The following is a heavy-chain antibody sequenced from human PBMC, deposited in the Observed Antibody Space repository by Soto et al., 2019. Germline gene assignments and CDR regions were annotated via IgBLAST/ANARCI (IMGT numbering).Heavy chain of an antibody. CDR2: ISSTSSTM. D-gene: IGHD5-18*01. CDR1: EFTFSTYG. V-gene: IGHV3-48*02. J-gene: IGHJ5*02. CDR3: ARSGYISGYLLLDH. Sequence: EVQLVESGGGLVQPGGSLRLSCAASEFTFSTYGMNWVRQGPGKGLEWVSYISSTSSTMYYADSVKGRFTISRDNAKNSLYLQMSSLRDEDTAVYYCARSGYISGYLLLDHWGQGTLVTVSS.